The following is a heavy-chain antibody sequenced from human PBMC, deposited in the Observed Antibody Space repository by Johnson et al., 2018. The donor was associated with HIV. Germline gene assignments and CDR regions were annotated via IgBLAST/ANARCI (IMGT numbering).Heavy chain of an antibody. V-gene: IGHV3-7*01. D-gene: IGHD3-3*01. Sequence: VQLVESGGGVVQPGRSLRLSCAASGFTFSSYWMSWVRQAPGKGLEWVANIKQDGSEKYYVDSVKGRFTISRDNAKNSLYLQMNSLRAEDTAVYYCARVRFSGITIFGWDDAFDIWGQGTMVTVSS. CDR1: GFTFSSYW. CDR3: ARVRFSGITIFGWDDAFDI. J-gene: IGHJ3*02. CDR2: IKQDGSEK.